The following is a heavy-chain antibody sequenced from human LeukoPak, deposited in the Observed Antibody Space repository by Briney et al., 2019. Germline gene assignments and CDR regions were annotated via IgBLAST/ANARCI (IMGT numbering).Heavy chain of an antibody. Sequence: PGGALRLSCAASGFTVSNNYMNWVRQAPGEGLERVSFIYNTGPTYYADSVKGRFTISRDNSKNTLYLQMHSLRVEDTAVYYCARWYCTSYNCYYDYWGQGTLVTVSS. CDR3: ARWYCTSYNCYYDY. V-gene: IGHV3-53*01. J-gene: IGHJ4*02. D-gene: IGHD2-8*01. CDR2: IYNTGPT. CDR1: GFTVSNNY.